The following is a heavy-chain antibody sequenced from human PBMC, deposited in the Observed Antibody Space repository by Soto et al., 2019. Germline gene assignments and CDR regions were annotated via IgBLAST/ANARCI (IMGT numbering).Heavy chain of an antibody. J-gene: IGHJ6*02. V-gene: IGHV4-59*01. CDR3: AREVIVGEEGGGPESYGIYV. Sequence: SETLSLTCTVSGGSISSYYWSWSRQPPGKGLEWIGYIYYSGSTNYNPSLKSRVTISVDTSKNQFSLKLSSVTAADTAVYYCAREVIVGEEGGGPESYGIYVWGQATTVTVCS. D-gene: IGHD2-15*01. CDR2: IYYSGST. CDR1: GGSISSYY.